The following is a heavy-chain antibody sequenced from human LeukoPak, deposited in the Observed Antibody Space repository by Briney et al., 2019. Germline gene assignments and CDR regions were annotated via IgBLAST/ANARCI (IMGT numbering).Heavy chain of an antibody. CDR1: GFTFSSYG. Sequence: PGGSLRLSCAASGFTFSSYGMHWVRQAPGKGLEGVAFIRYDGSNKYYADSVKGRFTISRDNSKNTLYLQMNSLRAEDTAVYYCAKDRCSSTSCYGGLDYWGQGTLVTVSS. V-gene: IGHV3-30*02. J-gene: IGHJ4*02. CDR2: IRYDGSNK. CDR3: AKDRCSSTSCYGGLDY. D-gene: IGHD2-2*01.